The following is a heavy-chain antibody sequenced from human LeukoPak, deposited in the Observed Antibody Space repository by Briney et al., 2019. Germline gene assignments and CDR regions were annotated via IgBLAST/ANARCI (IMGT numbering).Heavy chain of an antibody. CDR1: GFTFRSYG. CDR2: ISSNGGRT. J-gene: IGHJ1*01. D-gene: IGHD3-22*01. Sequence: GGSLRLSCAASGFTFRSYGMHWVRQAPGKGLEYVSAISSNGGRTYYADSVKGKFTISRDNSRNTLYLQMGSLRAEDMAVYYCATYYYDSGGFHFHHWGQGTLVTVSS. CDR3: ATYYYDSGGFHFHH. V-gene: IGHV3-64*02.